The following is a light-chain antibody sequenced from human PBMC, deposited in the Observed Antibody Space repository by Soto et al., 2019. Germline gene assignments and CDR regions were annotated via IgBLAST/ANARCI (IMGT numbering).Light chain of an antibody. V-gene: IGKV3-11*01. Sequence: EIVLTQSPATLSLSPGERATLSCRASQSVIRYLAWYQQRPGQAPRLLIYDASYRATGIPARFSGSGSGTDFTLNISGLEPEDFAVYYCQHRFNWAWTFGQGTKVEIK. CDR3: QHRFNWAWT. J-gene: IGKJ1*01. CDR1: QSVIRY. CDR2: DAS.